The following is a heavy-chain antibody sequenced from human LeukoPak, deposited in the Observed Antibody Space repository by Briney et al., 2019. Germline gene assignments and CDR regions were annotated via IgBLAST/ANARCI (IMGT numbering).Heavy chain of an antibody. CDR2: INHSGST. Sequence: SETLSLTCAVYGGSFSGYYWSWIRQPPGKGLEWIGEINHSGSTNYNPSLKSRVTISVDTSKNQFSLKLSSVTAADTAVYYCARCVVGDGDYGMDVWGQGTTVTVFS. CDR1: GGSFSGYY. D-gene: IGHD2-15*01. CDR3: ARCVVGDGDYGMDV. V-gene: IGHV4-34*01. J-gene: IGHJ6*02.